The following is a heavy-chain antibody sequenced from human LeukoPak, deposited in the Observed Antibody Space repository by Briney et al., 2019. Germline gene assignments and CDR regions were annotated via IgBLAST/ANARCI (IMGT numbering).Heavy chain of an antibody. CDR3: ASTVGATTWFDP. J-gene: IGHJ5*02. D-gene: IGHD1-26*01. CDR2: ISAYNGNT. Sequence: ASVKVSCKASGYTFTSYGISWVRQAPGQGLEWMGWISAYNGNTNYAQKLQGRVTMTTDTSTSTAYMELRSLRSNDTAVYYCASTVGATTWFDPWGQGTLVTVSS. CDR1: GYTFTSYG. V-gene: IGHV1-18*01.